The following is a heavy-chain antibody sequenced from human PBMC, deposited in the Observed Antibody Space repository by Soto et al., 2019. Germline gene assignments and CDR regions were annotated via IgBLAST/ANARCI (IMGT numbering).Heavy chain of an antibody. V-gene: IGHV1-69*13. CDR3: ARDANWDSSDYYDAFDV. CDR2: IIPIFGTA. J-gene: IGHJ3*01. CDR1: GGTFSSYA. Sequence: GASVKVSCKASGGTFSSYAISWVRQAPGQGLEWMGGIIPIFGTANYAQKFQGRVTITADESTSTAYMELSSLRSEDTAVYYCARDANWDSSDYYDAFDVWGHGTMVTVSS. D-gene: IGHD3-22*01.